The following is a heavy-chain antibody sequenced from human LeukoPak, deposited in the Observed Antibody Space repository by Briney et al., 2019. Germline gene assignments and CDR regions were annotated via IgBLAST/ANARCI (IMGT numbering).Heavy chain of an antibody. CDR1: RFTVSSNF. Sequence: PGGSLRLSCAASRFTVSSNFMSWVRQAPGKGLEWVSVIYSGGSTYYADSVKGRFTISRDNSKNTLYLQMNSLRAEDTAVYYCARDSGLYRYGYYGMDVWGQGTTVTVSS. D-gene: IGHD5-18*01. CDR2: IYSGGST. J-gene: IGHJ6*02. V-gene: IGHV3-66*01. CDR3: ARDSGLYRYGYYGMDV.